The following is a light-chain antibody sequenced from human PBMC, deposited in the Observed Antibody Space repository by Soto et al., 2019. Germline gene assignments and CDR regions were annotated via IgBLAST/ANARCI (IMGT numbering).Light chain of an antibody. CDR1: QTLLYSANNKNY. CDR3: QQCYSTPPT. J-gene: IGKJ2*01. V-gene: IGKV4-1*01. Sequence: DIVLTQSPDSLALSLGERATIHCRSSQTLLYSANNKNYLAWYQQKPGQSPKLLIYWASARESGVPDRFSGSGSGTDFTLTISSLQAEDVAVYYCQQCYSTPPTFGQGTKLEIK. CDR2: WAS.